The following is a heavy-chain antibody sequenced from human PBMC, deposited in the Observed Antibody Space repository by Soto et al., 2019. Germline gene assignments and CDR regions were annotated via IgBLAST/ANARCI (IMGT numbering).Heavy chain of an antibody. CDR1: GYTFTSYG. CDR3: AGGLWGGGMDV. Sequence: QVQLVQSGAEVKKPGASVKVSCKASGYTFTSYGISWVRQAPGQGLEWMGWISAYNGNTNYAQKLQGRVTMTTDTIQSTAYMGLRSLRSEDRAVYYCAGGLWGGGMDVWGQGTTVTVSS. V-gene: IGHV1-18*01. D-gene: IGHD3-16*01. J-gene: IGHJ6*02. CDR2: ISAYNGNT.